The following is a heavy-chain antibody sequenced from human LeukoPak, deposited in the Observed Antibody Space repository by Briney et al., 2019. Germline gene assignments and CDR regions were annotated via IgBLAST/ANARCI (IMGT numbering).Heavy chain of an antibody. CDR1: GGSISSSSYY. D-gene: IGHD6-6*01. J-gene: IGHJ5*02. CDR2: IYYSGNT. V-gene: IGHV4-39*07. Sequence: SETLSLTCTVSGGSISSSSYYWGWIRQPPGKGLEWIGSIYYSGNTYYNPSLKSRVTISVDTSKNQFSLKLSSVTAADTAVYYCARTLPRIAARPDNWFDPWGQGTLVTVSS. CDR3: ARTLPRIAARPDNWFDP.